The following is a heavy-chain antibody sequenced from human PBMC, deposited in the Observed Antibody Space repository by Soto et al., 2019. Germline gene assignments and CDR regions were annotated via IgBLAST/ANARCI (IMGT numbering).Heavy chain of an antibody. D-gene: IGHD6-13*01. Sequence: ASVKVSCKTSNYPFSSYGISWVRQAPGQGLEWMGWISVYNDITEYAQKLRGRVTMTTDTSTNTAFMELRSLTSDDTAVYYCARDSGTALTVPEAAFHYWGQGTPVTVSS. J-gene: IGHJ4*02. CDR2: ISVYNDIT. CDR3: ARDSGTALTVPEAAFHY. CDR1: NYPFSSYG. V-gene: IGHV1-18*01.